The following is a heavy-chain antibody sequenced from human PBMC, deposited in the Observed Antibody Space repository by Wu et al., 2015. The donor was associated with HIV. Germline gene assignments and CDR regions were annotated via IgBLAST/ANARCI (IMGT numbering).Heavy chain of an antibody. CDR1: GYNFASYG. CDR3: AREPPSGRFFYMDV. Sequence: QARLIQSTGEMKKPGASVRVSCQASGYNFASYGINWVRQTPGQGLEWMAYIAGYNGNTNQTRGRLTLTIDTSTDTAYMDLRNLRLDDSGTYFCAREPPSGRFFYMDVWGGGTTVVVS. CDR2: IAGYNGNT. D-gene: IGHD3-3*01. V-gene: IGHV1-18*01. J-gene: IGHJ6*03.